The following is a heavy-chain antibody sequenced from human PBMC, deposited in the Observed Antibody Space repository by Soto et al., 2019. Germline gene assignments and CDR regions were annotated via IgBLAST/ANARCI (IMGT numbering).Heavy chain of an antibody. D-gene: IGHD6-19*01. CDR3: AKDLRIAVAGTDYFDS. Sequence: HPGGSLRLSCAASGFTFSNYGMYWVRQAPGKGLEWVAFISYDGSSKFYADPMKGRHTISRDNSKNTLYLQMNSLRAEDTAVYYCAKDLRIAVAGTDYFDSWGQGTLVTVSS. CDR1: GFTFSNYG. CDR2: ISYDGSSK. J-gene: IGHJ4*02. V-gene: IGHV3-30*18.